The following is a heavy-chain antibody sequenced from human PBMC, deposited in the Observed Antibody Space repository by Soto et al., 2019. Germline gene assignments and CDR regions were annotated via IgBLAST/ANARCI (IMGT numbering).Heavy chain of an antibody. CDR3: ARGMGYNYGRNHFYYGMDV. Sequence: GESLKISCKGSGYSFTSYWIGWVRQMPGKGLEWMGIIYPGDSDTRYSPSFQGQVTISADKSISTAYLQWISLRAEDTAVYHCARGMGYNYGRNHFYYGMDVWGQRTTVTVSS. CDR2: IYPGDSDT. V-gene: IGHV5-51*01. J-gene: IGHJ6*02. D-gene: IGHD1-1*01. CDR1: GYSFTSYW.